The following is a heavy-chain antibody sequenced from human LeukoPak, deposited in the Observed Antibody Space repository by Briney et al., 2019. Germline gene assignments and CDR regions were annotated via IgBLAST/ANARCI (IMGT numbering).Heavy chain of an antibody. D-gene: IGHD6-6*01. J-gene: IGHJ5*02. V-gene: IGHV3-30*02. CDR1: GFTFSSYG. CDR3: ATLDIAARPGWFDP. Sequence: GGSLRLSCAASGFTFSSYGMHWVRQAPGKGLEWVAFIRYDGSNKYYADSVKGRFTISRDNSKNTLYLQMNSLRAEDTAVYYCATLDIAARPGWFDPWGQGTLVTVSS. CDR2: IRYDGSNK.